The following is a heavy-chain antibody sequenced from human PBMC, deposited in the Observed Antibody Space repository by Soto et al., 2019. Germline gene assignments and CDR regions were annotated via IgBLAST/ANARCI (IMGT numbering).Heavy chain of an antibody. J-gene: IGHJ4*02. Sequence: GGSLRLSCAASDFTFSNAWINWVRQAPGKGLEWVSAISGSGGSKYYADAVKGRFTISRDNSKNTLYLQMNSLRAEDTAVYYCAKDLLYIVVVPAASDYWGQGTLVTVSS. V-gene: IGHV3-23*01. D-gene: IGHD2-2*01. CDR1: DFTFSNAW. CDR2: ISGSGGSK. CDR3: AKDLLYIVVVPAASDY.